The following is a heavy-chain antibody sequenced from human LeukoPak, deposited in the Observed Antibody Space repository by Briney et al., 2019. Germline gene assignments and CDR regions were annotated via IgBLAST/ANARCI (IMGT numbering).Heavy chain of an antibody. V-gene: IGHV2-5*02. CDR3: AHRRDSSGYQYRYWFAP. CDR1: GFSLTTSGVG. Sequence: SGPTLVNPTQTLTLTCTFSGFSLTTSGVGVGWIRQAQGKALEWLALINWDDQKVYSPSLQSRLSITKDTSKNQVVLTMTNVDPVDTATYYCAHRRDSSGYQYRYWFAPWGQGTLVTVSS. CDR2: INWDDQK. J-gene: IGHJ5*02. D-gene: IGHD3-22*01.